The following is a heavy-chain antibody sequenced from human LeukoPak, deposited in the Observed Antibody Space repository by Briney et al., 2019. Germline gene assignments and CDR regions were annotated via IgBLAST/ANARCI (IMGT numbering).Heavy chain of an antibody. CDR3: ARGRSSSWSFFDY. Sequence: SETLSLTCTVSGGSISSYYWSWIRQPPGKGLEWIGYIYYSGTINYNPSLKSRVTISVDTSKNQFSLKLSSVTAADTAVYYCARGRSSSWSFFDYWGQGTLVTVSS. CDR2: IYYSGTI. J-gene: IGHJ4*02. CDR1: GGSISSYY. V-gene: IGHV4-59*12. D-gene: IGHD6-13*01.